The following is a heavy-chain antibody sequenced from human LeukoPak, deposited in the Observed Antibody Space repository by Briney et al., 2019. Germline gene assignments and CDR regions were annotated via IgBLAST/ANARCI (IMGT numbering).Heavy chain of an antibody. CDR2: VSGDGGSA. CDR3: AKASSGSSSRPVDY. CDR1: GFTFHDYA. V-gene: IGHV3-43*02. J-gene: IGHJ4*02. D-gene: IGHD3-10*01. Sequence: GGSLRLSCVASGFTFHDYAMSWVRQVPGKGLEWVSLVSGDGGSASYAGSVKGRFTISRDNSKNSLYLQMNSLRTEDTAFYYCAKASSGSSSRPVDYWGQGTLVTVSP.